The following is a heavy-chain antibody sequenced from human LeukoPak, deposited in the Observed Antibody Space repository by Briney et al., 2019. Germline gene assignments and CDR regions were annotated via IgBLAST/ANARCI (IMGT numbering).Heavy chain of an antibody. CDR1: GGSISNSNYY. CDR2: AYYSGTT. V-gene: IGHV4-39*01. J-gene: IGHJ4*02. CDR3: ARHELYYDFWSGRVFDY. Sequence: NPSETLSLTCTVSGGSISNSNYYWGWIRQPPGKGLEWIGGAYYSGTTYYSPSLKSRVTISVDTSRNHFSLNLNSVTAADTAVYYCARHELYYDFWSGRVFDYWGQGTLVTVSS. D-gene: IGHD3-3*01.